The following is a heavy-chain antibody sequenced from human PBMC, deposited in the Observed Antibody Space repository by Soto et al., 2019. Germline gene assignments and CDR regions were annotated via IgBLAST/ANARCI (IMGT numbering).Heavy chain of an antibody. CDR1: GFTFSSYA. Sequence: PGGSLRLSCAASGFTFSSYAMSWVRQAPGKGLEWVSAISGSGGSTYYADSVKGRFTISRDNSKNTLYLQMNSLRAEDTAVYYCANPRVDVWSGYYTPYNWFDPWGQGTLVTVSS. CDR2: ISGSGGST. D-gene: IGHD3-3*01. J-gene: IGHJ5*02. V-gene: IGHV3-23*01. CDR3: ANPRVDVWSGYYTPYNWFDP.